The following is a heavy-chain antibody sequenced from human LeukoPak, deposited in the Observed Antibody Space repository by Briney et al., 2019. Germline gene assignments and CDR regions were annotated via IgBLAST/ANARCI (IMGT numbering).Heavy chain of an antibody. CDR3: ARIREYSSGHTSYYFDY. CDR2: IYHSGST. J-gene: IGHJ4*02. Sequence: SETLSLTCAVSGGSISSGGYSWSWIRQPPGKGLEWIGYIYHSGSTYYNPSLKSRVTISVDRSKNQFSLKLSSVTAADTAVYYCARIREYSSGHTSYYFDYWGQGTLVTVSS. V-gene: IGHV4-30-2*01. CDR1: GGSISSGGYS. D-gene: IGHD6-19*01.